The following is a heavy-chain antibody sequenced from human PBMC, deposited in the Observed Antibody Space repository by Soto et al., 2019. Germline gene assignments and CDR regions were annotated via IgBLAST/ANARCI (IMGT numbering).Heavy chain of an antibody. Sequence: GGSLRLSCAASGFTFSSYSMNWVRQAPGKGLEWVSSISSSSSYIYYADSVKGRFTISRDNAKNSLYLQMNSLRAEDTAVYYCARDRQSPIAAAGCFDYWGQGTLVTVSS. V-gene: IGHV3-21*01. CDR1: GFTFSSYS. D-gene: IGHD6-13*01. CDR2: ISSSSSYI. J-gene: IGHJ4*02. CDR3: ARDRQSPIAAAGCFDY.